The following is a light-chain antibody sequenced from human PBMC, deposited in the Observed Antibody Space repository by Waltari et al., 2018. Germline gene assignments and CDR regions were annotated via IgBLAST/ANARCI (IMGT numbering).Light chain of an antibody. CDR3: ASWDDSPNGRWV. CDR1: SSNVGNNV. V-gene: IGLV1-44*01. J-gene: IGLJ3*02. CDR2: RND. Sequence: QSVLTQPPSASGAPGQRVTISCSGSSSNVGNNVVNWYQQIPGTAPKLPIYRNDQRPYGVPDRFSGSKSGTSASLAISGLQSEDEGDYYCASWDDSPNGRWVFGGGTKLTVL.